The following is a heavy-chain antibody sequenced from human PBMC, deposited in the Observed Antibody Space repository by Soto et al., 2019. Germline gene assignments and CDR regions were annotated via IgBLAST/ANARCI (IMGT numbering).Heavy chain of an antibody. V-gene: IGHV4-34*01. CDR1: GGSFSGYY. D-gene: IGHD6-19*01. CDR3: ARGHWEAGRLDWFDP. Sequence: SETLSLTCAVYGGSFSGYYWSWIRQPPGKGLEWIGEINHSGSTNYNPSLKSRVTISVDTSKNQFSLKLSSVTAADTAVYYCARGHWEAGRLDWFDPWGQGTLVTVSS. CDR2: INHSGST. J-gene: IGHJ5*02.